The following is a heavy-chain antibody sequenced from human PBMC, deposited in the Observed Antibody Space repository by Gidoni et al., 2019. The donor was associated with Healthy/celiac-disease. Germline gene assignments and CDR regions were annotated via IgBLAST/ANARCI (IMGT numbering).Heavy chain of an antibody. J-gene: IGHJ4*02. CDR3: ARGGAVTIFGVVPYYFDY. CDR1: GFTFSSYG. CDR2: IWYDGSNK. V-gene: IGHV3-33*01. D-gene: IGHD3-3*01. Sequence: QVQLVESGGGVVQPGRSLRLSCAASGFTFSSYGMHWVRQAPGKGLEWVAVIWYDGSNKYYADSVKGRFTISRDNSKNTLYLQMNSLRAEDTAVYYCARGGAVTIFGVVPYYFDYWGQGTLVTVSS.